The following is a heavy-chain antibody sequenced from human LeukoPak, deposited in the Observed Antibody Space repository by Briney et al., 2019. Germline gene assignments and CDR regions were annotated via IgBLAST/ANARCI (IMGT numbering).Heavy chain of an antibody. Sequence: GGSLRLSCAASGFXXSXXXXXXVXXXPGXXXXXVSSIHSXTYINYADSLKGRFTISRDNAKNSLFLQMNSLRAEDTAVYXCTRDMWGHDAFDIWGQGTMVTVSS. CDR2: IHSXTYI. D-gene: IGHD1-26*01. CDR3: TRDMWGHDAFDI. V-gene: IGHV3-21*01. J-gene: IGHJ3*02. CDR1: GFXXSXXX.